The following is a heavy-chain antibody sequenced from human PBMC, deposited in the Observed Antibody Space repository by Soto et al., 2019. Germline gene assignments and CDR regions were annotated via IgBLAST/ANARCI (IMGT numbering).Heavy chain of an antibody. Sequence: SETLSLTCTVSGGSISSYYWSWIRQPPGKGLEWIGYIYYSGSTNYNPSLKSRVTISVDTSKNQFSLKLSSVTAADTAVYYCARYSSIAAAGTFLFGFDYWGQGTLVTVSS. CDR1: GGSISSYY. V-gene: IGHV4-59*01. CDR2: IYYSGST. D-gene: IGHD6-13*01. CDR3: ARYSSIAAAGTFLFGFDY. J-gene: IGHJ4*02.